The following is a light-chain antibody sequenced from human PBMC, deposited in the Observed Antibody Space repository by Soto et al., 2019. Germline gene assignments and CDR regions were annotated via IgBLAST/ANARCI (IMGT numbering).Light chain of an antibody. J-gene: IGKJ2*01. V-gene: IGKV3-20*01. CDR1: QSVTSSY. CDR2: GAS. Sequence: EIVLTQSPGTLSLSPGESATLSCRTSQSVTSSYLAWYQQKPGQAPRLLIYGASTRATGIPDRFSGGGSGRVFILTISRLEPEDCAVYYCQQYYSSPYTFGQGTEVEI. CDR3: QQYYSSPYT.